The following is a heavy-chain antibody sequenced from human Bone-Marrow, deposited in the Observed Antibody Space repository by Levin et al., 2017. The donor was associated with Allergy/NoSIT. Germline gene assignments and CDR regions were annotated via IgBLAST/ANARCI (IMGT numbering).Heavy chain of an antibody. D-gene: IGHD6-13*01. Sequence: GESLKISCAASGFTFSHYWMSWVRQAPGKGPEWVANIRQHGSEKYYMDSVKGRFTISRDDANNSLFLQMDSLRADDTAVYFCARGISAAGRYYFDYLGQGTLVTVSS. CDR1: GFTFSHYW. CDR2: IRQHGSEK. CDR3: ARGISAAGRYYFDY. V-gene: IGHV3-7*01. J-gene: IGHJ4*02.